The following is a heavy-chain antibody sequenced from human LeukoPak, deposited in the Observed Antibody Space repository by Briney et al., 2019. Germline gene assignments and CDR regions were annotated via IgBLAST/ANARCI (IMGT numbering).Heavy chain of an antibody. CDR3: ATGPDSSWLKKRNYFDY. CDR1: GYTLTELS. V-gene: IGHV1-24*01. D-gene: IGHD3-22*01. CDR2: FDPEDGET. Sequence: GASVKVSCKVSGYTLTELSMHWVRQAPGKGLEWMGGFDPEDGETIYAQKFQGRVTMTEDTSTDTAYMELSSLRSEDTAVYYCATGPDSSWLKKRNYFDYWGQGTLVTVSS. J-gene: IGHJ4*02.